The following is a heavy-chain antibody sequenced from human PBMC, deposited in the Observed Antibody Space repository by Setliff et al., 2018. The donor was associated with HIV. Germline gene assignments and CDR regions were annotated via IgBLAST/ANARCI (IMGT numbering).Heavy chain of an antibody. CDR2: IYGGGNT. CDR3: TRRAGDVVIAVIDY. D-gene: IGHD2-21*01. V-gene: IGHV3-53*01. Sequence: PGKGLEWVSVIYGGGNTYYADSVKGRFTISRDNSKNTLYLQMNSLRAEDTAIFYCTRRAGDVVIAVIDYWGQGTLVTVSS. J-gene: IGHJ4*02.